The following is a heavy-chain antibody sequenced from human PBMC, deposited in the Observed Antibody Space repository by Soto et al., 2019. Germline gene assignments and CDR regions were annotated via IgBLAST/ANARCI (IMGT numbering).Heavy chain of an antibody. CDR2: INPNSGGT. CDR1: GYTFTGYY. V-gene: IGHV1-2*02. Sequence: ASVKVSCKASGYTFTGYYMHWVRQAPGQGLEWMGWINPNSGGTNYAQKFQGRVTMTRDTSISTAYMELSRLRSDDTAVYYCARRLTYYDSSAYLYWGQGTLVTVSS. J-gene: IGHJ4*02. CDR3: ARRLTYYDSSAYLY. D-gene: IGHD3-22*01.